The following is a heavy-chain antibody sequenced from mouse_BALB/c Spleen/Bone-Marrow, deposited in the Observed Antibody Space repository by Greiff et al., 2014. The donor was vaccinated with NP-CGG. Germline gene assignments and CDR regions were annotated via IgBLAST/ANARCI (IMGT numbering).Heavy chain of an antibody. CDR2: INPYNDGT. Sequence: VQLKQSGPELVKPGASVKMSCKASGYTFTSYVIHWVKQKPGQGLEWIGYINPYNDGTKYNEKFKGKATLTSDKSSSTAHMELSSLTSEDSAVYYCARGGYYGTSLYWYFDVWGAGTTVTVSS. CDR3: ARGGYYGTSLYWYFDV. CDR1: GYTFTSYV. J-gene: IGHJ1*01. D-gene: IGHD1-1*01. V-gene: IGHV1-14*01.